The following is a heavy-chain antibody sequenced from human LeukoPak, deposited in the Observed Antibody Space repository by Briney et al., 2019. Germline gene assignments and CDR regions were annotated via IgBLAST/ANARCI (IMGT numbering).Heavy chain of an antibody. V-gene: IGHV1-18*01. CDR2: IGTFNGKR. J-gene: IGHJ3*02. D-gene: IGHD3-3*01. Sequence: ASVKVSCKASGYTFMSYGFSWVRQAPGQGLEWMGWIGTFNGKREYAQRFEGRVTLTTYPSTSTAQMELRSLRSADTAVYYCAREGGGLPTFGVVLKGGLDMWGEGTMATVSS. CDR1: GYTFMSYG. CDR3: AREGGGLPTFGVVLKGGLDM.